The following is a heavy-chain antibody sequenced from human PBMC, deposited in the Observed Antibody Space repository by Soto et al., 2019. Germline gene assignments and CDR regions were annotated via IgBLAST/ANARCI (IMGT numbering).Heavy chain of an antibody. D-gene: IGHD3-22*01. CDR3: STNYYETSGYYNWFDP. Sequence: GGSLRLSCTASGFTFGDYPMSWFRQAPGKGLEWVGFIRSKAYGGTTEYAASVKGRFTISRDDSKSIAYLQMNSLKTEDTAVYYCSTNYYETSGYYNWFDPWGQGTLVTVS. V-gene: IGHV3-49*03. J-gene: IGHJ5*02. CDR2: IRSKAYGGTT. CDR1: GFTFGDYP.